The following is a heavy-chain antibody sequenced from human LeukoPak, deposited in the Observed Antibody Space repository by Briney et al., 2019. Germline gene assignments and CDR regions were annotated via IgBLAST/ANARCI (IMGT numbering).Heavy chain of an antibody. CDR1: GYTPIELS. CDR2: FDPEDGET. CDR3: ATSDYGWGSYRYSSWFDP. D-gene: IGHD3-16*02. V-gene: IGHV1-24*01. Sequence: ASVKVSCKVSGYTPIELSMRWVRQAPGKGREWMGGFDPEDGETIYAQKFQGRVTMTEDTSTDTAYMELSSLRSEDTAVYYCATSDYGWGSYRYSSWFDPWGQGTLVTVSS. J-gene: IGHJ5*02.